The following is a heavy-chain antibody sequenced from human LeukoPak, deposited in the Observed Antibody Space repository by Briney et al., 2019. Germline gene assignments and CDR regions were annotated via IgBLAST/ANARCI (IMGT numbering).Heavy chain of an antibody. Sequence: SETLSLTCTVSGGSISSYYWSWIRQPPGEGLEWIGYIYYSGSTNYNPSLKSRVTISVDTSKNQFSLKLSSVTAADTAVYYCARVVYFGPFDYWGQGTLVTVSS. CDR1: GGSISSYY. D-gene: IGHD3/OR15-3a*01. CDR3: ARVVYFGPFDY. CDR2: IYYSGST. V-gene: IGHV4-59*01. J-gene: IGHJ4*02.